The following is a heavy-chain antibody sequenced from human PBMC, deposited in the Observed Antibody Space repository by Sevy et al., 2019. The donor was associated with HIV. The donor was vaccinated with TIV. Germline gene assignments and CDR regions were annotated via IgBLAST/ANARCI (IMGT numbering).Heavy chain of an antibody. CDR2: IRKKLYGATP. V-gene: IGHV3-49*03. D-gene: IGHD4-17*01. CDR1: GFTFEDYT. Sequence: GESLKISCSASGFTFEDYTLSWFRQVPGKGLEWVGSIRKKLYGATPQFGASFKGRIRMSSDDSRGIAYLQLNSLKIEDTGVYYCSRGPLPTTGVDYWGQGTLVTVSS. J-gene: IGHJ4*02. CDR3: SRGPLPTTGVDY.